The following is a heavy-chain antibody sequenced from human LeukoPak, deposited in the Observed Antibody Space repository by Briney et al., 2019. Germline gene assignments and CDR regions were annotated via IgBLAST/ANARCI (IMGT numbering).Heavy chain of an antibody. CDR1: GGSMSDHY. J-gene: IGHJ6*03. D-gene: IGHD3-10*01. CDR2: IYATGST. CDR3: ARHFRRDYPDSGSSQYFHYIDV. Sequence: SGTLSLTCAVSGGSMSDHYWSWIRQSPGVTLEWIGYIYATGSTNYNPSLKSRGTISVDTSKNHFSLRLSSVTAADTAVYYCARHFRRDYPDSGSSQYFHYIDVWGKGTTVTVS. V-gene: IGHV4-4*09.